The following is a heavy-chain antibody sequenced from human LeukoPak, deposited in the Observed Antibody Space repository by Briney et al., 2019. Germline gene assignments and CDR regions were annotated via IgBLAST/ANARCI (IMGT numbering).Heavy chain of an antibody. Sequence: GGSLRLSWAAAGFTFSSYAMSWVSQAPGKGMEWVSAISGSGVATYYADSVKGRFTISRDNSKNTLYLQMNSLRAGDTAVYYCAKGNYDFWSGYPGLSYFDYWGQGTLVTVSS. CDR2: ISGSGVAT. J-gene: IGHJ4*02. CDR3: AKGNYDFWSGYPGLSYFDY. V-gene: IGHV3-23*01. CDR1: GFTFSSYA. D-gene: IGHD3-3*01.